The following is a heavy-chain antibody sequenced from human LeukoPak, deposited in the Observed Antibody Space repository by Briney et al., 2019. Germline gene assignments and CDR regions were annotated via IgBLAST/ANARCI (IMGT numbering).Heavy chain of an antibody. Sequence: TGGSLRLSCAASGFTFSSYAMSWVRQAPGKGLEWISYISDSGSTIYYADSVKGRFTISRDNAKNSLYLQMSSLRAGDTAVYYCTSSLITVTTDYWGQGTLVTVSS. J-gene: IGHJ4*02. CDR2: ISDSGSTI. CDR1: GFTFSSYA. CDR3: TSSLITVTTDY. D-gene: IGHD4-11*01. V-gene: IGHV3-48*03.